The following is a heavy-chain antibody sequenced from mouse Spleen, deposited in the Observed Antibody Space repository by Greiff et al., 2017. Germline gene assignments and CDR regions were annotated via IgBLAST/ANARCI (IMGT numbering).Heavy chain of an antibody. Sequence: QVQLQQSGAELVKPGTSVKLSCKASGYNFTSYWINWVKLRPGQGLEWIGDIYPGSGSTNYNEKFKSKATLTVDTSSSTAYMQLSSLASEDSALYYCARGRHGNYFDYWGQGTTLTVSS. CDR2: IYPGSGST. V-gene: IGHV1-55*01. D-gene: IGHD2-1*01. CDR1: GYNFTSYW. J-gene: IGHJ2*01. CDR3: ARGRHGNYFDY.